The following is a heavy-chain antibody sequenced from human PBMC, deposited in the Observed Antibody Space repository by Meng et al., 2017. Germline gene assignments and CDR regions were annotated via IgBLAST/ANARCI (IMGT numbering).Heavy chain of an antibody. CDR2: IYYSGST. Sequence: GSLRLSCTVSGGSISSSSYYWGWIRQPPGKGLEWIGSIYYSGSTYYNPSLKSRVTISVDTSKNQFSLKLSSVTAADTAVYYCARDLEQWLTPRYYFDYWGQGTLV. CDR3: ARDLEQWLTPRYYFDY. CDR1: GGSISSSSYY. V-gene: IGHV4-39*07. J-gene: IGHJ4*02. D-gene: IGHD6-19*01.